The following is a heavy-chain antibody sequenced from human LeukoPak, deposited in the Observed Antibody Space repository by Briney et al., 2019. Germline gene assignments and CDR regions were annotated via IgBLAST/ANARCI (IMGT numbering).Heavy chain of an antibody. Sequence: ASAKVSCKASGYTFTGYYMHWVRQAPGQGLEWMGWINPNSGGTNYAQKFQGRVTMTRDTSISTAYMELSRLRSDDTAVYYCARVGYCSSTSCSYFDYWGQGTLVTVSS. J-gene: IGHJ4*02. CDR1: GYTFTGYY. V-gene: IGHV1-2*02. CDR3: ARVGYCSSTSCSYFDY. D-gene: IGHD2-2*01. CDR2: INPNSGGT.